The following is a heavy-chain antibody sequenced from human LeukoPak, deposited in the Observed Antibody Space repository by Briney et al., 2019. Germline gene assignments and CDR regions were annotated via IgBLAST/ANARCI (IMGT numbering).Heavy chain of an antibody. CDR1: GASISNPDYY. V-gene: IGHV4-39*01. CDR2: VDCGGT. Sequence: SETLSLTCTVSGASISNPDYYWGWIRQPPGEGLEWIGSVDCGGTYYNPSLNGRVTIAVDTSSDQVSLNLNSVTAADTAVYYCARRSNKGPYSYITNDYWGQGTLVTVSS. J-gene: IGHJ4*02. D-gene: IGHD5-18*01. CDR3: ARRSNKGPYSYITNDY.